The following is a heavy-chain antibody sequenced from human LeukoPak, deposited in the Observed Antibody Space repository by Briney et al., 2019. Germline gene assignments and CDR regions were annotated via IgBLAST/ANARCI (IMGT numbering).Heavy chain of an antibody. CDR1: GFXFXSYA. Sequence: XCAXSGFXFXSYAMSWVRQAPGKGLEWVSAISGSSGSTYYPASVKAPFTISRDNSKNTLYLQMNSLRAEDTAVYYCAKHQLLLGWFDPWGQGTLVTVSS. D-gene: IGHD2-2*01. J-gene: IGHJ5*02. CDR2: ISGSSGST. CDR3: AKHQLLLGWFDP. V-gene: IGHV3-23*01.